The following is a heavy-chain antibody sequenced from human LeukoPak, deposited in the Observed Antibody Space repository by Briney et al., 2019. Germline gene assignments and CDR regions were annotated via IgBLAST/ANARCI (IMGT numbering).Heavy chain of an antibody. D-gene: IGHD3-3*01. CDR2: ISFDGNTK. CDR1: GFTFSTYT. CDR3: AKGRFLEWLSL. V-gene: IGHV3-30*18. J-gene: IGHJ4*02. Sequence: GGSLRLSCAASGFTFSTYTMHWVRQAPGKGLEWVAVISFDGNTKYYADSVRGRVPISRDNSRNTLFLQMNSLRAEDTAVYYCAKGRFLEWLSLWGQGTLVTVSS.